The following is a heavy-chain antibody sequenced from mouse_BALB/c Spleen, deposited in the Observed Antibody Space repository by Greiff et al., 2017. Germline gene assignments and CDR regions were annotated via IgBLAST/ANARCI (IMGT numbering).Heavy chain of an antibody. J-gene: IGHJ2*01. V-gene: IGHV1-7*01. Sequence: VQLQQSGAELAKPGASVKMSCKASGYTFTSYWMHWVKQRPGQGLEWIGYINPSTGYTEYNQKFKDKATLTADKSSSTAYMQLSSLTSEDSAVYYCASGGGFGYYDYWGQGTTLTVSS. CDR1: GYTFTSYW. CDR2: INPSTGYT. CDR3: ASGGGFGYYDY.